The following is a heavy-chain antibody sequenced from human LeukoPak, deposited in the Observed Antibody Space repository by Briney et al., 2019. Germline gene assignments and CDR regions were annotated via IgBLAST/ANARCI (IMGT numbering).Heavy chain of an antibody. V-gene: IGHV3-21*01. J-gene: IGHJ2*01. CDR1: GFTFSIYS. D-gene: IGHD4-17*01. Sequence: GGSLRLSCAASGFTFSIYSMTWLRQAPGRGRVWVSSLSSSGGYKLHADSVKGRFTISRDNDEKSPYLPMNSLRAEDTALYYCASVGAVTTFLEYWYLVLWGRGTLVTVSS. CDR3: ASVGAVTTFLEYWYLVL. CDR2: LSSSGGYK.